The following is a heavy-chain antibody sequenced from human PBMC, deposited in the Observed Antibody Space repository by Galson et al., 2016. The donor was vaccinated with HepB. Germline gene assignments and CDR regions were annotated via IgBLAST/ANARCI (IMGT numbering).Heavy chain of an antibody. CDR3: VKDAGDL. Sequence: SVKVSCKASGYSFISHYVHWVRQAPGQGLQWMGVINPSDGRTSYAQEFRGRVTMTTDKSTSTVYMDRSSILSEDTAMYYCVKDAGDLWGQGTLVTVSS. CDR2: INPSDGRT. D-gene: IGHD1-14*01. J-gene: IGHJ5*02. CDR1: GYSFISHY. V-gene: IGHV1-46*01.